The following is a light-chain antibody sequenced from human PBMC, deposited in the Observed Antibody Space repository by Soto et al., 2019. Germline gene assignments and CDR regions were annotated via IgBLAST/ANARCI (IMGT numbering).Light chain of an antibody. CDR3: LQLYNFSWT. J-gene: IGKJ1*01. V-gene: IGKV1-5*01. CDR1: QSVSNW. CDR2: DVS. Sequence: DIQMTQSPSTLSASVGDRVTITCRASQSVSNWLAWYQQKPGKAPTLLIYDVSRLETGVPSRFSGSGSGTDFTLTISRLQPEDFATYYCLQLYNFSWTFGQGTKVDIK.